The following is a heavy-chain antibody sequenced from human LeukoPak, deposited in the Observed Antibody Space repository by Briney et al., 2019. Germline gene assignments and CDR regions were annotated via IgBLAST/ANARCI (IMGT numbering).Heavy chain of an antibody. CDR2: IYYSGST. V-gene: IGHV4-59*01. Sequence: SETLSLTCTVSGGSISSYYGSWIRQPPGKGLEWIGYIYYSGSTNYNPSLKSRVTISVDTSKNQFSLKLSSVTAADTAVYYCAREPYYYDSSGYGVYYFDYWGQGTLVTVSS. D-gene: IGHD3-22*01. CDR1: GGSISSYY. CDR3: AREPYYYDSSGYGVYYFDY. J-gene: IGHJ4*02.